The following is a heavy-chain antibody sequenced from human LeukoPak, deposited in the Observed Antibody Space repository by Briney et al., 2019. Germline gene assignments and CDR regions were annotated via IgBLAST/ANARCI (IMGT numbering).Heavy chain of an antibody. D-gene: IGHD2-15*01. Sequence: ASVKVSCKASGGTFSSYAISWVRQAPGQGLEWMGGIIPIFGTANYAQKFQGRGTITTDESTSTAHMELSSLRSEDTAVYYCARGRRRYCSGGSCSNYYFDYWGQGTLVTVSS. CDR3: ARGRRRYCSGGSCSNYYFDY. V-gene: IGHV1-69*05. J-gene: IGHJ4*02. CDR2: IIPIFGTA. CDR1: GGTFSSYA.